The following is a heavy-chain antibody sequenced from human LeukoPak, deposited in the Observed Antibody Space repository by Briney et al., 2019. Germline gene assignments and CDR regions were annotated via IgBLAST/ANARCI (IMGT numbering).Heavy chain of an antibody. CDR2: INHSGST. Sequence: PSETLSLTCAVYGGSFSGYYWSWIRQPPGKGLEWIGEINHSGSTNYNPSLKSRVTISVDTSKNQFSLKLSSVTAADTAVYYCARTGRGVSFDPWGQGTLVTVPS. J-gene: IGHJ5*02. CDR3: ARTGRGVSFDP. V-gene: IGHV4-34*01. D-gene: IGHD1-1*01. CDR1: GGSFSGYY.